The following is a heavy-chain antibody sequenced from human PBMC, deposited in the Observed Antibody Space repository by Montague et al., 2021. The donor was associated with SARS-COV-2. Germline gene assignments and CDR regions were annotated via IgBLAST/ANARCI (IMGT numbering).Heavy chain of an antibody. V-gene: IGHV4-34*01. CDR3: ARGSVAGGNYDIGGFSYTSPLDY. CDR1: GGSFSAHS. J-gene: IGHJ4*02. D-gene: IGHD3-16*01. CDR2: INHRGST. Sequence: SETLSLTCAVYGGSFSAHSWSWIRQSPGKGLEWIGEINHRGSTTYMSSLKSWVTMSVDTSKNQFSLKMSSVTAADTAIYYCARGSVAGGNYDIGGFSYTSPLDYWGQGTQVTVSS.